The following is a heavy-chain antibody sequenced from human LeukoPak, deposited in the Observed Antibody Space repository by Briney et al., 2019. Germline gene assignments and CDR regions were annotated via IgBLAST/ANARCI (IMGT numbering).Heavy chain of an antibody. Sequence: SETLSLTCAVYGGSFSGYYWSWIRQPPGKGLEWIGEINHSGSTNYNPSLKSRVTISVDTSKNQFSLKLSSVTAADTAVYYCARAFYDFWSGYYYVDYWGRGTLVTVSS. CDR2: INHSGST. D-gene: IGHD3-3*01. V-gene: IGHV4-34*01. CDR3: ARAFYDFWSGYYYVDY. CDR1: GGSFSGYY. J-gene: IGHJ4*02.